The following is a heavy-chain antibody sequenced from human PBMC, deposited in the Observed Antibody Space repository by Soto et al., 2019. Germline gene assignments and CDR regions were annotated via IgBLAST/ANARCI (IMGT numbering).Heavy chain of an antibody. Sequence: GGSLRLSCAASGFTFDDYAMHWVRQAPGKGLEWVSGISWNSGSIGYADSVKGRFTISRDNAKNSLYLQMNSLRAEDTALYYCAKDIGPVGSGSYFDYWGQGTLVTVSS. D-gene: IGHD2-15*01. CDR2: ISWNSGSI. CDR3: AKDIGPVGSGSYFDY. J-gene: IGHJ4*02. CDR1: GFTFDDYA. V-gene: IGHV3-9*01.